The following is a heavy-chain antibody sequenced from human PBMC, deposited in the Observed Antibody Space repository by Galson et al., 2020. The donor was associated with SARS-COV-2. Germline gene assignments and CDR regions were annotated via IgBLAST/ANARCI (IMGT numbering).Heavy chain of an antibody. J-gene: IGHJ4*02. CDR1: GYTFGDYW. Sequence: GESLKISCKGSGYTFGDYWIAWVRQMPGKGLEWMGLFYPGDSDTTYSPSFQDQVTFSADRSINTAYLQWTSLKASDSAMYYCARQAKPPPEYDIGYFYFDFWGQGTLVTVSS. V-gene: IGHV5-51*01. CDR2: FYPGDSDT. D-gene: IGHD5-12*01. CDR3: ARQAKPPPEYDIGYFYFDF.